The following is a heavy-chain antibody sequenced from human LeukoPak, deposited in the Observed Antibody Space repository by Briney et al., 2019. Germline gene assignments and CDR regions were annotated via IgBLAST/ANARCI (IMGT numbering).Heavy chain of an antibody. J-gene: IGHJ5*02. CDR3: ARTEYYYGSGSPTFDP. Sequence: ASVKVSCKASGYTITSYGISWVRQAPGQGLEWMGWISAYNGNTNYAQKLQGRVTMTTDTSTSTAYMELRSLRSDDTAVYYCARTEYYYGSGSPTFDPWGQGTLVTVSS. D-gene: IGHD3-10*01. V-gene: IGHV1-18*01. CDR1: GYTITSYG. CDR2: ISAYNGNT.